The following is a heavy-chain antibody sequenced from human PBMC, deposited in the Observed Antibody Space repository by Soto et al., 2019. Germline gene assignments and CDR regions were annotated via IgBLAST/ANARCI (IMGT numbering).Heavy chain of an antibody. CDR1: GGTFSSYA. CDR2: IIPIFGTA. J-gene: IGHJ6*04. V-gene: IGHV1-69*13. CDR3: ARKSVEVVFGVVIMDYYGIDV. Sequence: ASVKVSCKASGGTFSSYAISWVRQAPGQGLEWMGGIIPIFGTANYAQKFQGRVTITADESTSTAYMELSSLRSEDTAVYYCARKSVEVVFGVVIMDYYGIDVWGKGTTVAVCS. D-gene: IGHD3-3*01.